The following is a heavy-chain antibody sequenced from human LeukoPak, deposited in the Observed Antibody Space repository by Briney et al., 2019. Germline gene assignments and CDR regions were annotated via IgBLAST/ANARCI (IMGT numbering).Heavy chain of an antibody. J-gene: IGHJ4*02. Sequence: GGSLRLSCAASGFTFSSYSMNWVRQAPGKGLEWVSSISSSSSYIYYADSVKGRFTISRDNAKNSLYLKMNSLRAEDTAVYYCARGRGGYYFDYWGQGTLVTVSS. D-gene: IGHD3-10*01. CDR3: ARGRGGYYFDY. V-gene: IGHV3-21*01. CDR2: ISSSSSYI. CDR1: GFTFSSYS.